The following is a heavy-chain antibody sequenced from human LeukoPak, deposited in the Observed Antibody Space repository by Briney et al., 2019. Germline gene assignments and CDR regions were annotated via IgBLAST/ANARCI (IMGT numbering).Heavy chain of an antibody. J-gene: IGHJ3*02. CDR2: ISSSSSYI. CDR3: ASELKAAAAGTVDAFDI. V-gene: IGHV3-21*01. Sequence: GGSLRLSCAASGFTFSSYSMNWVRQAPGKGLEWVSSISSSSSYIYYANSVKGRFTISRDNAKNSLHVQMNSLRAEDTVVYYCASELKAAAAGTVDAFDIWGQGTMVTVSS. D-gene: IGHD6-13*01. CDR1: GFTFSSYS.